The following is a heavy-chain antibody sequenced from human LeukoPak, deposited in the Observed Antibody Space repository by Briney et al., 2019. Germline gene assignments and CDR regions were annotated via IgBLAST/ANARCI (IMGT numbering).Heavy chain of an antibody. CDR1: GVSISSGASD. D-gene: IGHD3-22*01. J-gene: IGHJ2*01. CDR3: ARAARQGFTMIVVPFFYFDL. Sequence: PSQTLSLTCTVSGVSISSGASDWGRLRQHPKRGLEWVGYINHSGSTYYNPSLGSRVTMSVDTSKNQFSLKLSSVTAADSAVYYCARAARQGFTMIVVPFFYFDLWGRGTLVTVSS. V-gene: IGHV4-31*03. CDR2: INHSGST.